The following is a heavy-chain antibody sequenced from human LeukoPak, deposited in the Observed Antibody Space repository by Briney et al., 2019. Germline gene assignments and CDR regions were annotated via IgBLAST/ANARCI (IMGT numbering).Heavy chain of an antibody. CDR2: IKHDGSEK. D-gene: IGHD2-2*01. CDR1: GFTFETYW. Sequence: GGSLRLSCAASGFTFETYWMSWVRQAPGKGLEWLANIKHDGSEKYYVDFVKGRFTISRDNAKDSLYLHMNRLRAEDTAVYYCARVRFPADRWGQGTLVTVSS. J-gene: IGHJ5*02. CDR3: ARVRFPADR. V-gene: IGHV3-7*01.